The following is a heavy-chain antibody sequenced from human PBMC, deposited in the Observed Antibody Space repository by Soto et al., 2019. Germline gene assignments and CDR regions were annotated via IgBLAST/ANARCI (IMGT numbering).Heavy chain of an antibody. CDR2: IKQDGSEK. CDR3: WATTLRTIFGVVIPLVHYYYGMDV. Sequence: LRLSCAASGFTFSSYWMSWVRQAPGKGLEWVANIKQDGSEKYYVDSVKGRFTISRDNAKNSLYLQMNSLRAEDTAVYYCWATTLRTIFGVVIPLVHYYYGMDVWGQGTTVTVSS. CDR1: GFTFSSYW. J-gene: IGHJ6*02. D-gene: IGHD3-3*01. V-gene: IGHV3-7*01.